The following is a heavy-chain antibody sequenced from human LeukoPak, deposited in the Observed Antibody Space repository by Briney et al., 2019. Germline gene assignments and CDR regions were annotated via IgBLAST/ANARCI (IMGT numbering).Heavy chain of an antibody. D-gene: IGHD2/OR15-2a*01. CDR1: GFTFSNCA. CDR2: ISGSGSSA. V-gene: IGHV3-23*01. Sequence: GGSLRLSCAASGFTFSNCAMSWVRQAPEKGLEWVSGISGSGSSAYYADSVKGRFTISRDNSENTLSLQMNSLRADDTAIYYCAKSCNSGNCYYNYWGQGTLVTVSS. CDR3: AKSCNSGNCYYNY. J-gene: IGHJ4*02.